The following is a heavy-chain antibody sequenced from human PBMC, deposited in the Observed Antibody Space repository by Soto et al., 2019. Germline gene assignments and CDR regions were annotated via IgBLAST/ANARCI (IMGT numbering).Heavy chain of an antibody. CDR1: GFTFTSSA. CDR2: IVVGSSNT. D-gene: IGHD3-3*02. V-gene: IGHV1-58*01. Sequence: VKVSCKASGFTFTSSAVQWVRQARGQRLEWIGWIVVGSSNTNYAQKFQERVTITRDMSTSTAYMELSSLRSEDTAVYYCAATGIFGVVTNPYYYGLDVWGQGTTVTVSS. CDR3: AATGIFGVVTNPYYYGLDV. J-gene: IGHJ6*02.